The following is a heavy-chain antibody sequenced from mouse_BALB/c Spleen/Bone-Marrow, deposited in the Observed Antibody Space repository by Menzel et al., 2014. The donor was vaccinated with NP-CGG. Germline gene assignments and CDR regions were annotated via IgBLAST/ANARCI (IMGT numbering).Heavy chain of an antibody. CDR2: ISSGGGNT. D-gene: IGHD1-1*01. V-gene: IGHV5-9*03. J-gene: IGHJ4*01. Sequence: EVQLVESWGGLVKPGGSLKLSCAASGFTFSSYTMSWVRQTPEKRLEWAATISSGGGNTYYPDSVKGRVTISRDNAKNNLYLQMSSLRSEDTALYYCARYPSYYYGYAMDYWGQGTSVTVSS. CDR1: GFTFSSYT. CDR3: ARYPSYYYGYAMDY.